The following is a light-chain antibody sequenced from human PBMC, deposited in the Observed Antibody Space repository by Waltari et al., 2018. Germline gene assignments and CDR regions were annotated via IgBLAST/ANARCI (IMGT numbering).Light chain of an antibody. CDR2: EVS. CDR1: SSDIGNYKY. V-gene: IGLV2-8*01. CDR3: SSYGGSNILL. J-gene: IGLJ2*01. Sequence: QAALTQSPSVSGSPGQSVTIPCTGTSSDIGNYKYVSWYHQNSGKAPKLIIYEVSRRPSGVSDRFSGSKSGNTASLTISGLQAEDEADYYCSSYGGSNILLFGGGTRLTVL.